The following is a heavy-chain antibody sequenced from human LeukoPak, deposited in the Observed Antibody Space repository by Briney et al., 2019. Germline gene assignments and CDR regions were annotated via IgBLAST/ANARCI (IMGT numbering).Heavy chain of an antibody. V-gene: IGHV3-23*01. D-gene: IGHD5-12*01. J-gene: IGHJ4*02. Sequence: GSLRLSCAASGFIFNTYALSWVRQAPGKGLEWVSSIGGTGGYTYYADPVKGRFTISRDNSKNTLYLEMSSLRAEDTAIYYCARVISGYNINDWFRGYYFDFWGQGTLVTVSS. CDR2: IGGTGGYT. CDR3: ARVISGYNINDWFRGYYFDF. CDR1: GFIFNTYA.